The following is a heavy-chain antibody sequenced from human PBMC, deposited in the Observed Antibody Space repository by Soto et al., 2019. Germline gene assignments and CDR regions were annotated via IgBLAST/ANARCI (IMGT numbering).Heavy chain of an antibody. CDR2: IYYSGST. CDR1: GGSISSYY. CDR3: ARVGKPNNDYGGYNFDY. V-gene: IGHV4-59*01. D-gene: IGHD4-17*01. J-gene: IGHJ4*02. Sequence: ASETLSLTCTVSGGSISSYYWSWIQQPPGKGLEWIGYIYYSGSTNYNPSLKSRVTISVDTSKNQFSLKLSSVTAADTAVYYCARVGKPNNDYGGYNFDYRGQGTLVTVAS.